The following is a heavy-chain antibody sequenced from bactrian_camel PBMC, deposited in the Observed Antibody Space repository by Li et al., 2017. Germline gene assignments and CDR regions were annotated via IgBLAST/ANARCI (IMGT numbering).Heavy chain of an antibody. CDR1: GFTSRRDY. CDR2: DYNPGSNP. J-gene: IGHJ4*01. D-gene: IGHD2*01. Sequence: VQLVESGGGSVEAGGSLRLSCVASGFTSRRDYMGWFRQAPGKEREGVAVDYNPGSNPVYADSVKGRFTFSRDNAKNTLYLQMNNLKPEDTAMYHCAAGPYIGGQCRIEVAQYNYWGQGTQVTVS. V-gene: IGHV3S6*01. CDR3: AAGPYIGGQCRIEVAQYNY.